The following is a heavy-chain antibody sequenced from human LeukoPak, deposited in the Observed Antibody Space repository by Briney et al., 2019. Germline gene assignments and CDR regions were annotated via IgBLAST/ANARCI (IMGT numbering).Heavy chain of an antibody. Sequence: SETLSLTCTVSGGSISSSSYYWSWIRQPPGKGLEWIGYIYYSGSTNYNPSLKSRVTISVDTSKNQFSLKLSSVTAADTAVYYCATDYGGNPFDYWGQGTLVTVSS. D-gene: IGHD4-23*01. V-gene: IGHV4-61*01. CDR3: ATDYGGNPFDY. CDR2: IYYSGST. J-gene: IGHJ4*02. CDR1: GGSISSSSYY.